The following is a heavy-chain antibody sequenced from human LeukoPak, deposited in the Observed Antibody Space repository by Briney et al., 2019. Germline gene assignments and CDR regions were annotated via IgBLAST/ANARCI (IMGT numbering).Heavy chain of an antibody. CDR3: ARVWFGEFPYFDY. D-gene: IGHD3-10*01. CDR1: GYTFTGYY. J-gene: IGHJ4*02. CDR2: ISPNSGGT. V-gene: IGHV1-2*02. Sequence: ASVKVSCKASGYTFTGYYMHWVRQAPGQGLEWMGWISPNSGGTNYAQKFQGRVTMTRDTSISTAYMELSRLRSDDTAVYYCARVWFGEFPYFDYWGQGTLVTVSS.